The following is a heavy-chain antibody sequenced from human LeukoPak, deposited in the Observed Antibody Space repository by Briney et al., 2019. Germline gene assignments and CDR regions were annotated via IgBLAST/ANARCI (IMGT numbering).Heavy chain of an antibody. V-gene: IGHV1-2*02. CDR1: GYTFTAFY. J-gene: IGHJ4*02. CDR2: INPHSGGT. CDR3: ARGGTYGAHIMDY. D-gene: IGHD4-17*01. Sequence: GASVTVSCKASGYTFTAFYLHWVRQAPGQGLEWMGWINPHSGGTNYAQKFQGRVTMTRDTSISTAYMELSRLTSDDTAVFYCARGGTYGAHIMDYWGQGTLVTVSS.